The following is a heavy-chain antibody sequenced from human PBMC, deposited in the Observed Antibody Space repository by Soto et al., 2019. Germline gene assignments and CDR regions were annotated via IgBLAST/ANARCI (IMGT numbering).Heavy chain of an antibody. J-gene: IGHJ3*02. D-gene: IGHD3-10*01. CDR1: GYTLTELS. CDR3: ARDPYYYGSGRMASDAFDI. CDR2: INPDDGKT. Sequence: ASVKVSCKVSGYTLTELSMHWVRQAPGKGLEWMGGINPDDGKTNYAQKFQGRVTITADTSTDTAYMELSSLRSEDTAVYYCARDPYYYGSGRMASDAFDIWGQGTMVTVSS. V-gene: IGHV1-24*01.